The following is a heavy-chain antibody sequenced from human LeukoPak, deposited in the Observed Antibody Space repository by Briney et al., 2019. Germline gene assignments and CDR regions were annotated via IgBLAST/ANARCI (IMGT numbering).Heavy chain of an antibody. J-gene: IGHJ4*02. D-gene: IGHD2-15*01. V-gene: IGHV1-69*04. Sequence: SVKVSFKASGGTFSSYTISWVRQAHAQGMEWMGRIIPILGIANYSQKFQDRVTITADKSTRTAYMELSSLRSEDTAVYYCARDAYCSGGSCYNDYWGQGTLVTVSS. CDR3: ARDAYCSGGSCYNDY. CDR2: IIPILGIA. CDR1: GGTFSSYT.